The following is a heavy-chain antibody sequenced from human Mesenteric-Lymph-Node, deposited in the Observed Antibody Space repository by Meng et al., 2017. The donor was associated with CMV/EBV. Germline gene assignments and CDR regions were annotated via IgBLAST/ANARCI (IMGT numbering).Heavy chain of an antibody. CDR3: ARDLGYYYGSGSYYNWFDP. V-gene: IGHV4-39*07. J-gene: IGHJ5*02. CDR1: GGSISSSIYY. Sequence: SETLSLTCTVSGGSISSSIYYWAWIRQPPGKGLEWIGSIYHSGGTYYNPFLQSRVTISVDTSKNQFSLRLTSVTAADTAVYYCARDLGYYYGSGSYYNWFDPWGQGTLVTVSS. CDR2: IYHSGGT. D-gene: IGHD3-10*01.